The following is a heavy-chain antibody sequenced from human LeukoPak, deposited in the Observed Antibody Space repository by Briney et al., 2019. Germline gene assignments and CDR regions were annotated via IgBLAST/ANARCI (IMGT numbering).Heavy chain of an antibody. J-gene: IGHJ4*02. CDR2: TYYKSKGYN. Sequence: SQTLSLTCAISGDSVSTNSAAWNWITQSPSRGLEWLGRTYYKSKGYNNYAVSVKSRITINPDTSKNQFFLHLNSVTPEDTAVYYCARGDIALDYWGQGALVTVSS. V-gene: IGHV6-1*01. CDR1: GDSVSTNSAA. D-gene: IGHD5-12*01. CDR3: ARGDIALDY.